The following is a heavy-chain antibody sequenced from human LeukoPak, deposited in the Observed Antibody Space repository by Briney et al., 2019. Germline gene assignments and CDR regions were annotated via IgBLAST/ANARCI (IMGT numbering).Heavy chain of an antibody. CDR2: ISSSGSSI. V-gene: IGHV3-11*01. CDR3: ARGAVVVIDY. J-gene: IGHJ4*02. CDR1: GFTFSDSY. Sequence: GGSLRLSCAASGFTFSDSYMSWIRQAPGKGLEWVSYISSSGSSISYADSVKGRFTVSRENAKNSLYLQLNSLRAEDTAVYYCARGAVVVIDYWGQGTLVTVSS. D-gene: IGHD3-22*01.